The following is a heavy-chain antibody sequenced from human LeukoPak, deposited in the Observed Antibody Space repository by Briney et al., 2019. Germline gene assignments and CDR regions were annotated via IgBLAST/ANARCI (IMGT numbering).Heavy chain of an antibody. J-gene: IGHJ4*02. D-gene: IGHD2/OR15-2a*01. V-gene: IGHV3-7*01. Sequence: GGSLRLSCAASGLTFSSYWMSWVRQAPGKGLKWVANIKQDGSEKYYVDSVKGRFTISRDNAKNSLYLQMNSLRAEDTAVYYCARGPTRANSTDYWGQGALVTVSS. CDR2: IKQDGSEK. CDR1: GLTFSSYW. CDR3: ARGPTRANSTDY.